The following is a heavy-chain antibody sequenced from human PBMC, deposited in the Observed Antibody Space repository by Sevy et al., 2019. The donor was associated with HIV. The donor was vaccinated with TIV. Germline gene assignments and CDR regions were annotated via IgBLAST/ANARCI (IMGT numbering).Heavy chain of an antibody. CDR2: INPNSGGT. Sequence: ASVKVSCKASGYTFTGYYMHWVRQAPGQGLEWMGRINPNSGGTNYAQKFQGRVTMTRDTSISTAYMELSRLRSDDTAVYYCARVVVGATAENWYFDLWGRGTLVTVSS. D-gene: IGHD1-26*01. CDR3: ARVVVGATAENWYFDL. V-gene: IGHV1-2*06. J-gene: IGHJ2*01. CDR1: GYTFTGYY.